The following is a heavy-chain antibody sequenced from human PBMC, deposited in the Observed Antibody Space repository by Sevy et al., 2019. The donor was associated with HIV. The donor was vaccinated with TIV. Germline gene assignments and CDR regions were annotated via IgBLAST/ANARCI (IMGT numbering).Heavy chain of an antibody. D-gene: IGHD2-2*01. CDR3: ARDLYCTITSCYYYMDV. J-gene: IGHJ6*03. Sequence: GGSLRLSCAASGFTFSDHYMDWVRQAPGKGLEWVGRVKNRVNSYSTEYAASMKGRFTISRDDSKNSLYLQMNSLGSEDTAVYFCARDLYCTITSCYYYMDVWGKGTTVTVSS. V-gene: IGHV3-72*01. CDR2: VKNRVNSYST. CDR1: GFTFSDHY.